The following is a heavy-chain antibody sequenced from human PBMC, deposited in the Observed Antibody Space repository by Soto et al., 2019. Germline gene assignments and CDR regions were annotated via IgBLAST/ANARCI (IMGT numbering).Heavy chain of an antibody. D-gene: IGHD3-10*01. J-gene: IGHJ3*02. CDR3: ARESVLWFGMWCSGAFDI. CDR1: GFTFDNYG. Sequence: QVKLVESGGGVVQPGRSLRLSCAASGFTFDNYGMHWVRQAPGKGLEWVVVISFDGRNTDYADSVKGRLTISRDNSKNALYLQMTSLRAEDTAVYYCARESVLWFGMWCSGAFDIWGQGTMVTVSS. CDR2: ISFDGRNT. V-gene: IGHV3-30*03.